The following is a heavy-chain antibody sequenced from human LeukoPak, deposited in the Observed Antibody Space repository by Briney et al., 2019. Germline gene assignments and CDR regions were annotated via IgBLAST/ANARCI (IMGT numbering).Heavy chain of an antibody. CDR2: INPSGGST. CDR1: GYTFTSYA. V-gene: IGHV1-46*01. J-gene: IGHJ3*02. CDR3: ASLTGDGAFDI. D-gene: IGHD7-27*01. Sequence: ASVKVSCKASGYTFTSYAMNWVRQAPGQGLEWMGIINPSGGSTSYAQKFQGRVTMTRDTSTSTVYMELSSLRSEDTAVYYCASLTGDGAFDIWGQGTMVTVSS.